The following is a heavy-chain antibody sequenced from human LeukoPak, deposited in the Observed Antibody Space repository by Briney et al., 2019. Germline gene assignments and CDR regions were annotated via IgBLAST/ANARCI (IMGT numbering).Heavy chain of an antibody. CDR1: GYAISSGYY. Sequence: SETLSLTCAVSGYAISSGYYWGWIRQPPGKGLEWIGSIYHSGSTYYNPSLKSRVTISVDTSKNQFSLKLSSVTAADTAVYYCARVGGYSYGSGAFDIWGQGTMVTVSS. CDR3: ARVGGYSYGSGAFDI. V-gene: IGHV4-38-2*01. CDR2: IYHSGST. D-gene: IGHD5-18*01. J-gene: IGHJ3*02.